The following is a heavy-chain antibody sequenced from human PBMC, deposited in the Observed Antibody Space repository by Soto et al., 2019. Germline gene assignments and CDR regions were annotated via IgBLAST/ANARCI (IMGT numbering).Heavy chain of an antibody. CDR2: IYWDDDK. J-gene: IGHJ6*03. V-gene: IGHV2-5*02. CDR1: GFSLSTSGVG. Sequence: SGPTLVNPTQTLTLTCTFSGFSLSTSGVGEDWIRQSPGKALEWLALIYWDDDKRYSPSLKSRLTITKDTSKNQVVLTMTDMDPVDTGTYYCAHSRAFFHYYYMDVWGKGTTVTVSS. CDR3: AHSRAFFHYYYMDV.